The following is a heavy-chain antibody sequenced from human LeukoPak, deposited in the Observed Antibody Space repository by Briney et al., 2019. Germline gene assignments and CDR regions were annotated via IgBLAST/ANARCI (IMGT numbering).Heavy chain of an antibody. CDR2: ISAYNGNT. CDR3: ARSGWSGYYSYY. V-gene: IGHV1-18*01. Sequence: ASVKVSCKASGYTFTSYGISWVRQAPGQGLEWMGWISAYNGNTNYAQKLQGRVTMTTDTSISTAYMELSRLRSDDTAVYYCARSGWSGYYSYYWGQGTLVTVSS. J-gene: IGHJ4*02. D-gene: IGHD3-3*01. CDR1: GYTFTSYG.